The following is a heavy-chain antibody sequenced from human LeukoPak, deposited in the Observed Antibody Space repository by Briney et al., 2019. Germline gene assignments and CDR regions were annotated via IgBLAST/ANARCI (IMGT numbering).Heavy chain of an antibody. J-gene: IGHJ6*03. CDR3: ARFPGGAEYRHYYYMDV. Sequence: NPSETLSLTCSVSGGSISNYFWSCIRQPPGKGLECIGFIYYSETTNYNPSFKSRVTISVDTSKNQFSLKLNSVTAADTAVYYCARFPGGAEYRHYYYMDVWGKGTTVTVSS. CDR1: GGSISNYF. CDR2: IYYSETT. V-gene: IGHV4-59*01. D-gene: IGHD1-14*01.